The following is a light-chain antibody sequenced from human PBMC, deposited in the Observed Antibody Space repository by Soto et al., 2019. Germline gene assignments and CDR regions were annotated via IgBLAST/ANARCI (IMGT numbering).Light chain of an antibody. CDR2: EVT. V-gene: IGLV2-14*01. J-gene: IGLJ1*01. Sequence: LTQPASFSGSPGQSIAISCTGTRSDVGAYNYVSWYQQHPGKAPKLMISEVTNRPSGVSDRFSGSKSGNTASLTISGLQAEDEADYYCRSFTKSFTFVFATATKDIVL. CDR3: RSFTKSFTFV. CDR1: RSDVGAYNY.